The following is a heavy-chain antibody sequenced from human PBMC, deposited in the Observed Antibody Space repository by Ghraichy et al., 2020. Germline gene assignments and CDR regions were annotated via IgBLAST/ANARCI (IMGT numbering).Heavy chain of an antibody. J-gene: IGHJ3*02. Sequence: ESLNISCTVSGGSISSYYWSWIRQPAGKGLEWIGRIYTSGSTNYNPSLKSRVTMSVDTSKNQFSLKLSSVTAADTAVYYCARGEWLVAAFDIWGQGTMVTVSS. CDR2: IYTSGST. V-gene: IGHV4-4*07. CDR3: ARGEWLVAAFDI. CDR1: GGSISSYY. D-gene: IGHD3-3*01.